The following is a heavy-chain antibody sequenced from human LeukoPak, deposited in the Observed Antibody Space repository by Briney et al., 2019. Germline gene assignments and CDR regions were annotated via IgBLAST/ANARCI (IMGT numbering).Heavy chain of an antibody. Sequence: SGGSLRLSCAASGFTFSDYYMGWIRQAPGKGLEWVSYITDSASKTYYADSVKGRFTISRDNAKNSLYLQMNSLRAEDSALFYCARVVQFSCDFWGHGTLVTVSS. CDR1: GFTFSDYY. D-gene: IGHD4/OR15-4a*01. V-gene: IGHV3-11*01. CDR2: ITDSASKT. CDR3: ARVVQFSCDF. J-gene: IGHJ4*01.